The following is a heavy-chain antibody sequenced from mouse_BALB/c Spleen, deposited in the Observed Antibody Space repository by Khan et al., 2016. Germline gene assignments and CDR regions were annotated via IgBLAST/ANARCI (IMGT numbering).Heavy chain of an antibody. J-gene: IGHJ2*01. Sequence: EVKLLESGGGLVQPGGSLKLSCAASGFDFSRYWTSWVRQAPGKGLEWIGEINPDSSTINYTPSLKDKFIISRDNAKNTLYLQMSKVRSEDTALYYCARLHYYGYMNYWGQGTTLTVSS. CDR1: GFDFSRYW. CDR2: INPDSSTI. V-gene: IGHV4-1*02. D-gene: IGHD1-2*01. CDR3: ARLHYYGYMNY.